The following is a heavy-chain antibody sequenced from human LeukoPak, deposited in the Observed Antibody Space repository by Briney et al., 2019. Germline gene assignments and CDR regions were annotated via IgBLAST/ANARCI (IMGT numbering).Heavy chain of an antibody. V-gene: IGHV3-21*01. J-gene: IGHJ5*02. Sequence: GGSLRLSCAASGLTLTNSSMNWVRQAPGKGLEWVSSISSRGNYIYYADSVKGRFTISRDIAKNSLYLQMNGLRGEDTAVYFCARSGWTNWFDPWGQGTLVTVSS. CDR1: GLTLTNSS. CDR3: ARSGWTNWFDP. CDR2: ISSRGNYI. D-gene: IGHD3/OR15-3a*01.